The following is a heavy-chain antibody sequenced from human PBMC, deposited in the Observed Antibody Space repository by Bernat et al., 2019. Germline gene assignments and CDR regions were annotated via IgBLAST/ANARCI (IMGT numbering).Heavy chain of an antibody. V-gene: IGHV1-69*04. J-gene: IGHJ4*02. CDR1: GGTFSSYA. D-gene: IGHD2-15*01. Sequence: QVQLVQSGAEVKKPGSSVKVSCKASGGTFSSYAISWVRQAPGQGLEWMGRIIPILGIANYAQKFQGRVTIPADKSTSTAYMGLSSLRSEDTAVYYCASPTDPYCSGGSCYSDYPLDYWGQGTLVTVSS. CDR2: IIPILGIA. CDR3: ASPTDPYCSGGSCYSDYPLDY.